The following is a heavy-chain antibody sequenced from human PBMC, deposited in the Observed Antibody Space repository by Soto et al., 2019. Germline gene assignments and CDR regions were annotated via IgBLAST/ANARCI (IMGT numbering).Heavy chain of an antibody. Sequence: EVQLVESGGGLVKPGGSLRLSCAASGFTFSSYSMTWVRQAPGKGLEWVSSISSSSSYIYYADSVKGRFTISRDNAKNSLYLKMNSLRAEDTAVYYCEREEPGSSSEHWGQGTLVTVSS. J-gene: IGHJ1*01. CDR1: GFTFSSYS. D-gene: IGHD6-6*01. V-gene: IGHV3-21*01. CDR3: EREEPGSSSEH. CDR2: ISSSSSYI.